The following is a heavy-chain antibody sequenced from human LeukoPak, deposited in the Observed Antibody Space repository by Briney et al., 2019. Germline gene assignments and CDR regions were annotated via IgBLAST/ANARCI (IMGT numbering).Heavy chain of an antibody. V-gene: IGHV1-18*01. J-gene: IGHJ3*02. CDR2: ISTYNGNT. CDR1: GYTFTSYG. Sequence: ASVKVSCKASGYTFTSYGISWVRQAPGQGLEWMGWISTYNGNTKYVQNLQGRVTMTTDTSTSTAYMELRSLRSDDTAVYYCARDPKWELLSVSPPGAFDIWGQGTMVTVSS. CDR3: ARDPKWELLSVSPPGAFDI. D-gene: IGHD1-26*01.